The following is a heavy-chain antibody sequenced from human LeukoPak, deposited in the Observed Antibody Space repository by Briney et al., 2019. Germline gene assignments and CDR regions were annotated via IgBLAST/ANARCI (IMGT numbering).Heavy chain of an antibody. CDR2: IYYSGST. Sequence: SETLSLTCTVSGGSISSYYWSWIRQPPGKGLEWIGYIYYSGSTNYNPSLKSRVTISVDTSKNQFSLKLSSVTAADTAVYYCARLSKSRATVDYWGQGTLVTVSS. CDR3: ARLSKSRATVDY. CDR1: GGSISSYY. V-gene: IGHV4-59*08. D-gene: IGHD2-21*02. J-gene: IGHJ4*02.